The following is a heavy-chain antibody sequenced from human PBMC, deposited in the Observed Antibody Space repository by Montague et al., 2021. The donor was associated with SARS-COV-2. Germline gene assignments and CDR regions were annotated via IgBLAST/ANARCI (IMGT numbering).Heavy chain of an antibody. CDR3: AKVYVVDIGSAYSGYSGLDV. D-gene: IGHD5-12*01. CDR2: ISYDGDKQ. Sequence: SLRLSCAASGFSFGSYAMHWVRQAPGKGLEWVAVISYDGDKQYYADSVKGRFTISRDNSKNTMYLQMNSLGVGDTSVYYCAKVYVVDIGSAYSGYSGLDVWGRGTTVTVSS. J-gene: IGHJ6*02. CDR1: GFSFGSYA. V-gene: IGHV3-30*12.